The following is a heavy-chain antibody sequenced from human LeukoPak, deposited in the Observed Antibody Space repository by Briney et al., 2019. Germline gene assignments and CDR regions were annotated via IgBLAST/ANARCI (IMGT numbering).Heavy chain of an antibody. CDR2: TVSEIDGGTT. CDR1: GFTFSSYS. CDR3: TTDEDWNYARKDV. Sequence: GGSLRLSCAASGFTFSSYSMNWVRQVPGKGLEWVGQTVSEIDGGTTDYATPVKGRFTISRDDSKSTLYLQMNSLKIEDTAVYYCTTDEDWNYARKDVWGQGATVIVSS. D-gene: IGHD1-7*01. J-gene: IGHJ6*02. V-gene: IGHV3-15*04.